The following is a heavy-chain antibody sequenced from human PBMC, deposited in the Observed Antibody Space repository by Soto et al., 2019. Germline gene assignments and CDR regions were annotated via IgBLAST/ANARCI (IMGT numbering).Heavy chain of an antibody. Sequence: QVRLVQSWAEVKKPGASVKVTCKPSGYTFTDAYIHWVRQAPGQGLEWLGWINPKNGGTNYAQKFQGRVTMTKDTSSSTAFMELSSLNSNDTAVYYCAREEGTELDFWGQGTLVTVSS. J-gene: IGHJ4*02. CDR3: AREEGTELDF. V-gene: IGHV1-2*02. CDR1: GYTFTDAY. D-gene: IGHD1-7*01. CDR2: INPKNGGT.